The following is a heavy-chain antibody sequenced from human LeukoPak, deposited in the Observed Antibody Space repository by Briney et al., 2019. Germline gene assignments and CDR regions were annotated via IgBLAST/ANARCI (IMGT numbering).Heavy chain of an antibody. V-gene: IGHV3-53*01. Sequence: GGSLRLSCAASGFTVSSNYMSWVRQAPGKGLEWVSVIYSGGSTYYADSVKGRFTISRDNSKNTLYPQMNSLRAEDTAVYYCAKPAISSRGWYYDYWGQGTLVTVSS. CDR3: AKPAISSRGWYYDY. CDR1: GFTVSSNY. CDR2: IYSGGST. J-gene: IGHJ4*02. D-gene: IGHD6-19*01.